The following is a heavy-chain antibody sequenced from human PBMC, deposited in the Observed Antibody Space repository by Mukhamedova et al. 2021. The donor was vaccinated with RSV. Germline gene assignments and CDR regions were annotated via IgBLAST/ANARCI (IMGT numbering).Heavy chain of an antibody. Sequence: NWIRQPAGKGLEWIGRLYTSGSTDYNPSLKSRVTISVDTSKNQFSLKLTSVTAADTAVYYCARDEPYSSRWYFAFDIWGQGTMVT. CDR2: LYTSGST. V-gene: IGHV4-61*02. D-gene: IGHD6-13*01. J-gene: IGHJ3*02. CDR3: ARDEPYSSRWYFAFDI.